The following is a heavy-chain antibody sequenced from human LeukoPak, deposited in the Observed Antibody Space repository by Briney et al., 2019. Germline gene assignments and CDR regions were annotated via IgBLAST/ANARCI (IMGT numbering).Heavy chain of an antibody. CDR1: GASISSGSYY. V-gene: IGHV4-61*01. Sequence: PSQTLSLTCTVSGASISSGSYYWSWIRQPPGKGLEWIGYIYYSGSTNYNPSLKSRVTISVDTSKNQFSLKLSSVTAADTAVYYCARRERGYSSARKLYYYYMDVWGKGTTVTVSS. CDR2: IYYSGST. J-gene: IGHJ6*03. CDR3: ARRERGYSSARKLYYYYMDV. D-gene: IGHD5-18*01.